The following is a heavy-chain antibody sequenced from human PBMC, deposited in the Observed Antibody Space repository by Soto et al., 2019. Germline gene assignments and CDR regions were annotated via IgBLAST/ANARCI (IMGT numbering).Heavy chain of an antibody. CDR3: AKDLQAYGDYDYYCYGLDV. CDR2: ISYDGNNK. D-gene: IGHD4-17*01. V-gene: IGHV3-30*18. Sequence: QLVESGGGVVPPGASLRLSCAASGFTFSTFGMQWVRQTPGKGLEWVAVISYDGNNKVYADSVKGRFTISRDNFKNTVDLVMNNLKVGDTAVYYCAKDLQAYGDYDYYCYGLDVWGQGATVSVSS. J-gene: IGHJ6*02. CDR1: GFTFSTFG.